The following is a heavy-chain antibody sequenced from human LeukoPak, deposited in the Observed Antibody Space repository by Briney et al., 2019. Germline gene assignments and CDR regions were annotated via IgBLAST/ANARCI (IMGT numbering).Heavy chain of an antibody. J-gene: IGHJ6*03. Sequence: PGGSLRLSCAASGFTFSSYSMNWVRQAPGKGLEWVSSISSSSSYIYYADSVKGRFTISRDNAKNSLYLQMNSLRAEDTAVYYCARDRSSSGWLHYYYYYMDVWGKGTTVTVSS. CDR3: ARDRSSSGWLHYYYYYMDV. CDR1: GFTFSSYS. V-gene: IGHV3-21*01. CDR2: ISSSSSYI. D-gene: IGHD6-19*01.